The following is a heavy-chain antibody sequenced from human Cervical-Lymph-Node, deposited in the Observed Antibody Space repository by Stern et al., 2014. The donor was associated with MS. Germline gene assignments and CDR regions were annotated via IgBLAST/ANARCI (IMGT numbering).Heavy chain of an antibody. J-gene: IGHJ5*02. D-gene: IGHD6-13*01. CDR3: ARSYSSSPNWFDP. V-gene: IGHV4-30-2*01. CDR1: GGSISSGGYS. Sequence: QLQLQESGSGLVKPSQTLSLTCAVSGGSISSGGYSWSWIRQPPGKGLEWIGYIYHSGSTYYNPSLKSRVTISVDRSKTQFSLKLGSVTAADTAVYYCARSYSSSPNWFDPWGQGTLVTVSS. CDR2: IYHSGST.